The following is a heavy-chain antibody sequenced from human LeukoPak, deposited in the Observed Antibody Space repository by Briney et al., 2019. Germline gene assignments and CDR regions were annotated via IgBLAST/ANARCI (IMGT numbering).Heavy chain of an antibody. J-gene: IGHJ4*02. Sequence: SETLSLTCTVSGGSISSYYWGWIRQPPGKGLEWIGSIYYSGSTYYNPSLKSRVTISVDTSKNQFSLKLSSVTAADTAVYYCARDSSSGWYGYWGQRTLVTVSS. D-gene: IGHD6-19*01. CDR1: GGSISSYY. V-gene: IGHV4-39*07. CDR2: IYYSGST. CDR3: ARDSSSGWYGY.